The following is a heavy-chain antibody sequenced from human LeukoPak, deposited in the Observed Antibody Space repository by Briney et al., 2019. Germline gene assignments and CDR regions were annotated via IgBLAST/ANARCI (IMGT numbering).Heavy chain of an antibody. CDR1: GGSISSGDYY. V-gene: IGHV4-30-4*01. D-gene: IGHD1-26*01. Sequence: SQTLSLTCTVSGGSISSGDYYWSWIRQPPGTGLEWIGYIYYSGSTYYNSSLKSRVTISVDTSKNQFSLKLTSVTAADTAVYYCAREVPWVWNFDLWGRGTLVTVSS. CDR2: IYYSGST. J-gene: IGHJ2*01. CDR3: AREVPWVWNFDL.